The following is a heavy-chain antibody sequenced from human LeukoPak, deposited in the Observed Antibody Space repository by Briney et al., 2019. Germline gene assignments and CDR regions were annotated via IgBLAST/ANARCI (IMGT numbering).Heavy chain of an antibody. CDR2: IIPIFGIA. Sequence: ASVKVSCKASGGTFSCYAISWVRQAPGQGLEWMGRIIPIFGIANYAQKSQGRVTITADKSTSTAYMELSSLRSEDTAVYYCAREGGGSYLYYFDYWGQGTLVTVSS. D-gene: IGHD1-26*01. V-gene: IGHV1-69*04. J-gene: IGHJ4*02. CDR3: AREGGGSYLYYFDY. CDR1: GGTFSCYA.